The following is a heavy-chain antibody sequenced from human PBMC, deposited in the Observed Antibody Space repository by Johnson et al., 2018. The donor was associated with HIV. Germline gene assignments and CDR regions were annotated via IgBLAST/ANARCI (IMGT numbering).Heavy chain of an antibody. CDR1: GFTFSSYG. J-gene: IGHJ3*02. V-gene: IGHV3-30*02. CDR2: IRYDGSNK. CDR3: ARDVGYIGAFYAFDI. D-gene: IGHD2-2*02. Sequence: QVQLVESGGGVVRPGGSLRLSCAASGFTFSSYGMHWVRQAPGKGLEWVAFIRYDGSNKYYADSVKGRFTISRDNAKNSLYLQMNSLRAEDTAVYYCARDVGYIGAFYAFDIWGQGTMVTVSS.